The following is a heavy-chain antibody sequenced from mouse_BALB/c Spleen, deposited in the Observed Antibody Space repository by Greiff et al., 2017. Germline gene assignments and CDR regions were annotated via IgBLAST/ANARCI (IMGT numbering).Heavy chain of an antibody. Sequence: QQPGAELVKPGASVKLSCKASGYTFTSYWMHWVKQRPGQGLEWIGEIDPSDSYTNYNQKFKGKATLTVDKSSSTAYMQLSSVTSEDSAVYYCARAELGHWYFDVWGAGTTVTVSS. V-gene: IGHV1-69*02. CDR1: GYTFTSYW. CDR2: IDPSDSYT. CDR3: ARAELGHWYFDV. D-gene: IGHD4-1*01. J-gene: IGHJ1*01.